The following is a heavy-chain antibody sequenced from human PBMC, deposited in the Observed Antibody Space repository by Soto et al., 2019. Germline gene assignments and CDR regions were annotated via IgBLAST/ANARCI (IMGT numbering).Heavy chain of an antibody. CDR1: GFTFSSYG. Sequence: GGSLRLSCAASGFTFSSYGMHWVRQAPGKGLEWVAVISYDGSNKYYADSVKGRFTISRDNSKNTLYLQMNSLRAEDTAVYYCAKDGVYSGSYYAPYYYYGMDVWGQGTTVTVSS. J-gene: IGHJ6*02. CDR2: ISYDGSNK. V-gene: IGHV3-30*18. CDR3: AKDGVYSGSYYAPYYYYGMDV. D-gene: IGHD1-26*01.